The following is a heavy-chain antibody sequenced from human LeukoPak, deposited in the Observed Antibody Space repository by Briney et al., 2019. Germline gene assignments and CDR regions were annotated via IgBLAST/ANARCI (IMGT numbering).Heavy chain of an antibody. Sequence: ASVKVSCKASGYTFTIYAMHWVRQAPGQRLEWMGWINAGNGNTKYSQKFQGRVTITRDTSASTAYMELSSLRSEDTAVYYCARGSGGYDGQFDYWSQGTLVTVSS. D-gene: IGHD5-12*01. CDR1: GYTFTIYA. J-gene: IGHJ4*02. V-gene: IGHV1-3*01. CDR2: INAGNGNT. CDR3: ARGSGGYDGQFDY.